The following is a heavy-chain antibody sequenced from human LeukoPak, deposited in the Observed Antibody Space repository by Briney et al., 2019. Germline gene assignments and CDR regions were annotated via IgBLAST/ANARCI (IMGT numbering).Heavy chain of an antibody. CDR1: GFTFSSYS. Sequence: GGSLRLSCAASGFTFSSYSMNWVRQAPGKGLEWVSAISGSGGSTYYADSVKGRFTISRDNSKNTLYLQMNSLRAEDTAVYYCAKVLQWLVKGDAFDIWGQGTMVTVSS. CDR3: AKVLQWLVKGDAFDI. V-gene: IGHV3-23*01. J-gene: IGHJ3*02. CDR2: ISGSGGST. D-gene: IGHD6-19*01.